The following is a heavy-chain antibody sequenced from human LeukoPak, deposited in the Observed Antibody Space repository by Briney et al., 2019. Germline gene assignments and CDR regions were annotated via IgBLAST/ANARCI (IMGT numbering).Heavy chain of an antibody. D-gene: IGHD6-19*01. J-gene: IGHJ4*02. CDR3: ARQQWLEGYYFNY. Sequence: SETLSLTCTVSGVSFSSSTNYWGWIRQPPGKGREWIGSMYYSGNTYYNPSLKSRVTISVDTSKNQCSLKLSSVTAADTAVYYCARQQWLEGYYFNYWGQRTLVTVSS. V-gene: IGHV4-39*07. CDR2: MYYSGNT. CDR1: GVSFSSSTNY.